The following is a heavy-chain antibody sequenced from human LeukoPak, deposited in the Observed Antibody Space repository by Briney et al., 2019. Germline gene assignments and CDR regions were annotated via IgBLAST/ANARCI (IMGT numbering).Heavy chain of an antibody. V-gene: IGHV3-23*01. D-gene: IGHD3-3*01. Sequence: GGSLRLSCAASGFTFSSYAMSWVRQAPGKGLEWVSAISGSGGSTYYADSVKGRFTISRDNSKNTLYLQMNSLRAEDTAVYYCANMAGITIFGVVTDFDHWGQGTLVTVSS. J-gene: IGHJ4*02. CDR1: GFTFSSYA. CDR2: ISGSGGST. CDR3: ANMAGITIFGVVTDFDH.